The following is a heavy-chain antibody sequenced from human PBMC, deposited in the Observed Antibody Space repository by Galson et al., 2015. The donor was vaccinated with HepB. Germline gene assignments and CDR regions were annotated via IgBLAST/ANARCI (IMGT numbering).Heavy chain of an antibody. CDR3: ARVTRGYDFWSGLYYFDY. CDR1: GYTSTGYF. Sequence: SVKVSCKASGYTSTGYFMHWVRQAPGQGLEWMGWINPNGGGTKFAQSFQGRVTMTSDTSINTAYMELNRLTSDDTAVYYCARVTRGYDFWSGLYYFDYWGQGTLVTVSS. J-gene: IGHJ4*02. V-gene: IGHV1-2*02. CDR2: INPNGGGT. D-gene: IGHD3-3*01.